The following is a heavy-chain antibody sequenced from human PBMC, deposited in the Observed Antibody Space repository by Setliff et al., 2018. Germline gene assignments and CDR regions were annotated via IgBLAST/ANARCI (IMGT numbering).Heavy chain of an antibody. CDR1: GGSVSTFY. CDR2: IYYSGST. V-gene: IGHV4-59*02. Sequence: PSETLSLTCRVSGGSVSTFYWTWIRQHPGKGLEWIGYIYYSGSTYYNSSLKSRVTISVDTSKNQFSLKLSSVTAADTAVYYCARAAKYDSSSYYGLWLDPWGQGTLVTVSS. CDR3: ARAAKYDSSSYYGLWLDP. D-gene: IGHD3-22*01. J-gene: IGHJ5*02.